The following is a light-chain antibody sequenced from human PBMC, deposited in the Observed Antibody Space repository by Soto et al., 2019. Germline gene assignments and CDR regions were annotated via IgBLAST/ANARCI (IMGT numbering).Light chain of an antibody. V-gene: IGKV1-13*02. CDR1: QGISTL. J-gene: IGKJ5*01. CDR2: ESS. CDR3: QHFKSFPIT. Sequence: IRLTLSPSSLSASVGDRVTITCRASQGISTLLAWYQQKPGKAPKVLIYESSLLQSGVPSRFSGSGSGTDFTLTISSLQPEDFATYYCQHFKSFPITFGQGTRLEIK.